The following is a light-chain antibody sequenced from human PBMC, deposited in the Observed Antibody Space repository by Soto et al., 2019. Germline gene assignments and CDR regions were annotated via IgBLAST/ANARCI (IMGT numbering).Light chain of an antibody. CDR1: QSVATN. Sequence: VLTQSPATLSVSPGERATLSCRASQSVATNLAWYQQKPGQPPRLLIYGETFRATGIPDRFSGSGSGTDFTLTINRLEPEDFAVYYCQWSGGSVSFGGGTKVDIK. CDR2: GET. CDR3: QWSGGSVS. V-gene: IGKV3-20*01. J-gene: IGKJ4*01.